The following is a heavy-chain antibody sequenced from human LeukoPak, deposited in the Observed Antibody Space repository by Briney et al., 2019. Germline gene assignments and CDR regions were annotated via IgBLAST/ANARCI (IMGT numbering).Heavy chain of an antibody. V-gene: IGHV3-7*04. J-gene: IGHJ3*02. CDR1: GFTFRSYR. CDR3: ARGDNSAFDI. CDR2: IKQGESER. D-gene: IGHD3-22*01. Sequence: GGSLGLSCAASGFTFRSYRMNCVRQAPGKGLEWVASIKQGESERYYVDSVNGRFTISRDNAKNSLYLQMNSLRAEDTAVYYCARGDNSAFDIWGQGTMVTVSS.